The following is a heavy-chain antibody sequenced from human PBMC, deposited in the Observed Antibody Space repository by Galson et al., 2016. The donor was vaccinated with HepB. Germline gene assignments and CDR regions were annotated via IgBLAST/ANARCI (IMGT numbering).Heavy chain of an antibody. J-gene: IGHJ2*01. CDR2: IDPSDSFT. Sequence: QSGAEVKKPGESLRISCEGSGYNFANYWISWVRQMPGKGLEWMGRIDPSDSFTTYSPSFEGHVSISVDKSISTAYLQWNSLQTSDTAIYYCARRMEMPRSLWSFDLWGRGTLITVSS. CDR1: GYNFANYW. V-gene: IGHV5-10-1*01. D-gene: IGHD1-1*01. CDR3: ARRMEMPRSLWSFDL.